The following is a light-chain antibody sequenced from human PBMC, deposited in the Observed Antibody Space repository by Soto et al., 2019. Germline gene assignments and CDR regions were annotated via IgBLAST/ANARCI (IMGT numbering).Light chain of an antibody. CDR1: SRDVGAYNY. CDR3: SSYTNSRTLV. J-gene: IGLJ2*01. V-gene: IGLV2-14*01. Sequence: QSALTQPASVSGSPGQSITISCTGTSRDVGAYNYVSWYQQHPGKAPKLMIYDVSDRPSGVSNRFSGSKTGNTASLTISGPQTEDEADYYCSSYTNSRTLVFGGGTKLTVL. CDR2: DVS.